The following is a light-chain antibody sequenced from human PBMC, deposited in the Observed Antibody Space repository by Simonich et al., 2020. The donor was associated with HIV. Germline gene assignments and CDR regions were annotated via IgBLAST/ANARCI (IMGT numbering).Light chain of an antibody. CDR2: GNS. V-gene: IGLV1-40*01. J-gene: IGLJ1*01. Sequence: QSVLTQPPSASGTPGQRVTISCSGSSSNIGSNTVNWYQQLPGTAPKLLTYGNSNRPSGVPDRFSGSKSGTSASLAITGLQAEDEADYYCQSYDTSLSAYVFGTGTKVTVL. CDR1: SSNIGSNT. CDR3: QSYDTSLSAYV.